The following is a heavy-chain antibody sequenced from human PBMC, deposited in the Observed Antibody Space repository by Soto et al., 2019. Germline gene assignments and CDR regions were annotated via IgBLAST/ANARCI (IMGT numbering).Heavy chain of an antibody. J-gene: IGHJ3*02. CDR1: GFTFSSYS. CDR2: ISSSSSYI. CDR3: ARDRVRYYDILTGYYFDAFDI. D-gene: IGHD3-9*01. Sequence: GGSLRLSCAASGFTFSSYSMNWVRQAPGKGLEWVSSISSSSSYIYYADSVKGRFTISRDNAKNSLYLQMNSLRAEDTAVYYCARDRVRYYDILTGYYFDAFDIWGQGTMVTVSS. V-gene: IGHV3-21*01.